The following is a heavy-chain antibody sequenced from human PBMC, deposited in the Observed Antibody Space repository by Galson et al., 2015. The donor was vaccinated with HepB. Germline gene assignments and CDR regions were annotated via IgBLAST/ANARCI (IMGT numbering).Heavy chain of an antibody. D-gene: IGHD6-13*01. CDR2: ISYDGSNK. Sequence: SLRLSCAASGFTFSSYAMHWVRQAPGKGLEWVAVISYDGSNKYYADSVKGRFTISRDNSKNTLYLQMNSLRAEDTAVYYCARVWAAAGTGVFDIWGQGTMVTVSS. J-gene: IGHJ3*02. CDR3: ARVWAAAGTGVFDI. V-gene: IGHV3-30*04. CDR1: GFTFSSYA.